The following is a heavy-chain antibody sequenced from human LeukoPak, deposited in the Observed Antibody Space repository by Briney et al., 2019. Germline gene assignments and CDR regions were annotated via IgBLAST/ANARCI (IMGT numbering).Heavy chain of an antibody. CDR3: ARTGFWSGYYTASA. J-gene: IGHJ5*02. V-gene: IGHV3-30-3*01. CDR1: GFTFSSYA. Sequence: AGGSLRLSCAASGFTFSSYAMHWVRQAPGKGLEWVAVISYDGSNKYYADSVKGRFTISRDNSKNTLYLQMNSLRAEDTAVYYCARTGFWSGYYTASAWGQGTLVTVSS. CDR2: ISYDGSNK. D-gene: IGHD3-3*01.